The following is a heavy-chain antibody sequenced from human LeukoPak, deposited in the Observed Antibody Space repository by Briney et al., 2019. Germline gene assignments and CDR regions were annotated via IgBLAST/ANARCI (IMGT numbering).Heavy chain of an antibody. CDR3: ARDKVTVTGNCFDS. CDR1: GGSFTSGGYY. CDR2: IYYTGST. V-gene: IGHV4-31*03. D-gene: IGHD4-17*01. Sequence: SETLSLTCTVSGGSFTSGGYYWSWSRQPPGKGLEWRGYIYYTGSTHYNPSLKSRISMSVDTSKRQFSLNLMSVTGADTAIYYCARDKVTVTGNCFDSWGQGTLVAVSS. J-gene: IGHJ5*01.